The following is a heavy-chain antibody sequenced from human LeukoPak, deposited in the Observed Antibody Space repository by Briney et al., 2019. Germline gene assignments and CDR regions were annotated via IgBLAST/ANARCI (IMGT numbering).Heavy chain of an antibody. CDR3: AKDFRAKSGSGSYGWFDP. V-gene: IGHV4-39*07. Sequence: SETLSLTCTVSGASISSGNYDWGWVRQPPGKGLEWLGSIYYSGDTYNNPPLKSRVTISVDTAKSQFSLRLTSMTAADTAVYYCAKDFRAKSGSGSYGWFDPWGQGTLVTVSS. CDR1: GASISSGNYD. D-gene: IGHD3-10*01. CDR2: IYYSGDT. J-gene: IGHJ5*02.